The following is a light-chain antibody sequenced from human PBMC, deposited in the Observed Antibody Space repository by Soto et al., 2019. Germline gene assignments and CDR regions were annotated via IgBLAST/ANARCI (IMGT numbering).Light chain of an antibody. CDR3: QTWGTGINWV. CDR2: LNSDGSH. V-gene: IGLV4-69*01. Sequence: QLVLTQSPSASASLGASVKLTCTLSSGHSNYAIAWHQQQPEKGPRYLMKLNSDGSHSKGDGIPDRFSGSSSGAERFLTISSLQSEDEADDYCQTWGTGINWVFGGGTKLTVL. J-gene: IGLJ3*02. CDR1: SGHSNYA.